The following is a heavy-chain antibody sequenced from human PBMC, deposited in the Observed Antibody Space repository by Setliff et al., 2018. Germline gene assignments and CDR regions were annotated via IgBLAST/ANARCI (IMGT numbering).Heavy chain of an antibody. J-gene: IGHJ4*02. CDR1: GGSISSSSYY. D-gene: IGHD6-13*01. V-gene: IGHV4-39*07. Sequence: PSETLSLTCTVSGGSISSSSYYWGWIRQPPGKGLEWIGEINHSGSTNYNPSLKSRVTISVDTSKNQFSLKLSSVTAADTAVYYCAKDYRGAHSTNWYAPYYWGQGTLVTVSS. CDR3: AKDYRGAHSTNWYAPYY. CDR2: INHSGST.